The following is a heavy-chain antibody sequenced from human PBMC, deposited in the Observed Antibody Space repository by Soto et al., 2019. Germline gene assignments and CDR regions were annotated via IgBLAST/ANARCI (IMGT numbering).Heavy chain of an antibody. CDR1: GYPFNSYH. D-gene: IGHD5-18*01. J-gene: IGHJ5*02. Sequence: QVQLVQSGAEVRKPGASVKLSCQTSGYPFNSYHMHWVRQAPGQGLEWMGVINPTEGRTRYSQTFQDKVTMPRDTSTSTVYMELSSLRSEDTAIYFCARGREISFGYNWFDPWGQGTLVTVSS. CDR2: INPTEGRT. V-gene: IGHV1-46*02. CDR3: ARGREISFGYNWFDP.